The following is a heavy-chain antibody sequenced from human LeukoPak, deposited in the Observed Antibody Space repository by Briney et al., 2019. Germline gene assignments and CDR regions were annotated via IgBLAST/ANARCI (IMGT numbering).Heavy chain of an antibody. CDR1: GYSISSGYY. J-gene: IGHJ4*02. CDR2: IHHSGST. Sequence: SETLSLTCAVSGYSISSGYYWGWIRQPPGKGLEWIGTIHHSGSTYYNPSLKSRVTISVDTSKNQFSLKLSSVTAADTAVYYCVYYYGSGSVEYWGQGTLVTVSS. CDR3: VYYYGSGSVEY. D-gene: IGHD3-10*01. V-gene: IGHV4-38-2*01.